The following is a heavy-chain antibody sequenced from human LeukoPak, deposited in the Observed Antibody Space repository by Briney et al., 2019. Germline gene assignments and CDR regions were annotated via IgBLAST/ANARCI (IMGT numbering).Heavy chain of an antibody. Sequence: GASVKVSCKASGGTFSSYAISWVRQAPGQGLEWMGGVIPIFGTANYAQKFQGRVTITADKSTSTAYMELSSLRSEDTAVYYCARDLGDSGSYFTWGQGTLVTVSS. CDR2: VIPIFGTA. CDR1: GGTFSSYA. CDR3: ARDLGDSGSYFT. J-gene: IGHJ5*02. D-gene: IGHD1-26*01. V-gene: IGHV1-69*06.